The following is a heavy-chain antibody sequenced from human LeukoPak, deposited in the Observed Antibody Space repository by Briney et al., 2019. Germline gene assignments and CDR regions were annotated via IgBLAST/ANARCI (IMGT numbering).Heavy chain of an antibody. V-gene: IGHV3-30*04. Sequence: GGSLRLSCAASGFTFSSYAMHWVRQAPGKGLEWVAVISSDGSNKYYTDSVKGRFTISRDNSKNTLYLQMNSLRAEDTAVYYCAKGDTTWELPHDYWGQGTLVTVSS. CDR2: ISSDGSNK. CDR1: GFTFSSYA. J-gene: IGHJ4*02. D-gene: IGHD1-26*01. CDR3: AKGDTTWELPHDY.